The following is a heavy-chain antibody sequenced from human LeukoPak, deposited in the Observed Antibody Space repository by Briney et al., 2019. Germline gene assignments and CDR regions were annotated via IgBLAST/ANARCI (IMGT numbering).Heavy chain of an antibody. CDR2: IWYDGSNK. J-gene: IGHJ4*02. CDR1: GFTFSSYG. CDR3: ARDGAQRYSSSWYDY. V-gene: IGHV3-33*01. D-gene: IGHD6-13*01. Sequence: GGSLRLSCAASGFTFSSYGMHWVRQAPGKGLEWVAVIWYDGSNKYYADSVEGRFTISRDNSKNTLYLQMNNLRAEDTAVYYCARDGAQRYSSSWYDYWGQGTLVTVSS.